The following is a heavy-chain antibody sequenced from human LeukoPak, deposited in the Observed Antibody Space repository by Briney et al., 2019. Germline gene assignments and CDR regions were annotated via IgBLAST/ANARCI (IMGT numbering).Heavy chain of an antibody. Sequence: SETLSLTCSVSGGSISSGVYAWRWVRQPPGKGLEWIGFIYHSVDTHYNPSLRSRVTISVDRSKNRLSLKMNSVTAADTAVYYCARSGSYHHNYFDYWGQGTLVTVSS. CDR1: GGSISSGVYA. CDR3: ARSGSYHHNYFDY. D-gene: IGHD1-26*01. J-gene: IGHJ4*02. V-gene: IGHV4-30-2*01. CDR2: IYHSVDT.